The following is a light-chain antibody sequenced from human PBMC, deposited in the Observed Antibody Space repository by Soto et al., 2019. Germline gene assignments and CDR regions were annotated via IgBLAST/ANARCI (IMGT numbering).Light chain of an antibody. V-gene: IGKV3-20*01. CDR1: QSVSSSY. CDR2: GAS. Sequence: EIVLTQSPGTLSLSPGERATLSCRASQSVSSSYLAWYQQKPGQAPRLLIYGASSRATGFPDRFSGSGSGTDFTLTISRLEPEDFAVYYCQQYGSSPWTFGHGTKVEIK. CDR3: QQYGSSPWT. J-gene: IGKJ1*01.